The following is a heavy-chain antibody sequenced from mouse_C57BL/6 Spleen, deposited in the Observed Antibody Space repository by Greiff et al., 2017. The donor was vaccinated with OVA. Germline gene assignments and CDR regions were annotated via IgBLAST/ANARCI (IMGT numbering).Heavy chain of an antibody. CDR2: IYPGDGDT. CDR3: AGGALGRDYFDY. Sequence: VKLQESGPELVKPGASVKISCKASGYAFSSSWMNWVKQRPGKGLEWIGRIYPGDGDTNYNGKFKGKATLTADKSSSTAYMQLSSLTSEDSAVSFCAGGALGRDYFDYWGQGTTLTVSS. CDR1: GYAFSSSW. V-gene: IGHV1-82*01. J-gene: IGHJ2*01. D-gene: IGHD4-1*01.